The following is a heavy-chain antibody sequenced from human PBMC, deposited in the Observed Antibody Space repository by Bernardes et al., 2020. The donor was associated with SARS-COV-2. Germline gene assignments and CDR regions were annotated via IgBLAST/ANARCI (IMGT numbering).Heavy chain of an antibody. D-gene: IGHD3-3*01. J-gene: IGHJ4*02. CDR2: IYYSGST. V-gene: IGHV4-39*07. CDR1: GGSISSSSYY. Sequence: SETLSLTCTVSGGSISSSSYYWGWIRQPPGKGLEWIGSIYYSGSTYYNPSLKSRVTISVDTSKNQFSLKLSSVTAADTAVYYCARDRYDFWSGYNFDYWGQGTLVTVSS. CDR3: ARDRYDFWSGYNFDY.